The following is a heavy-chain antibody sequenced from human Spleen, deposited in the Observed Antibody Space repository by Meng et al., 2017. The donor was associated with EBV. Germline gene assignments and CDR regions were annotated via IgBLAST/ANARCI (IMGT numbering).Heavy chain of an antibody. CDR2: ISGSGSNV. J-gene: IGHJ4*02. CDR1: GFTFSDYY. D-gene: IGHD6-6*01. CDR3: ARVGWTAARFNDY. Sequence: GGWLRLSCAACGFTFSDYYMSWIRQTTGKGLEWVSYISGSGSNVYYADSVKGRFTISRDNAKNSLYLQMNSLRDEDTAVYYCARVGWTAARFNDYWGQGTLVTVSS. V-gene: IGHV3-11*01.